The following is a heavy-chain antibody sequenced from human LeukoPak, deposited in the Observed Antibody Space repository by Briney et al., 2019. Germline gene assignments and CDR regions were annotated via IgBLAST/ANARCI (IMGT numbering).Heavy chain of an antibody. CDR1: GYTFTSYG. CDR3: ARDPRGGYSSSSGELDY. D-gene: IGHD6-6*01. Sequence: ASVKVSCTASGYTFTSYGISWVRQAPGQGLEWMGWISAYNGNTNYAQKLQGRVTMTTDTSTSTAYMELRSLRSDDTAVYYCARDPRGGYSSSSGELDYWGQGTLVTVSS. CDR2: ISAYNGNT. J-gene: IGHJ4*02. V-gene: IGHV1-18*01.